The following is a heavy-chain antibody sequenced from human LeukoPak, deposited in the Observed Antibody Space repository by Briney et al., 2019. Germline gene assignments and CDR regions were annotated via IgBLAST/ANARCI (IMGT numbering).Heavy chain of an antibody. CDR1: GYTFTVYN. CDR2: INPNSGGT. V-gene: IGHV1-2*02. Sequence: ASVKVSCKASGYTFTVYNMHWVRQAPGPGNERKGWINPNSGGTNNAQKFQGRVTMTRDTSISTAYMELSRLRSDDTAVYFCARSGYYGSGVGWFDPWGQGTLVTVSS. CDR3: ARSGYYGSGVGWFDP. D-gene: IGHD3-10*01. J-gene: IGHJ5*02.